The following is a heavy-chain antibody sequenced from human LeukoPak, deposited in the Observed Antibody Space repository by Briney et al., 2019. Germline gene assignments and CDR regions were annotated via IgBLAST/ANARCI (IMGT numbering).Heavy chain of an antibody. CDR3: AKDRRLVAGSSDY. CDR2: IISGGST. V-gene: IGHV3-23*01. D-gene: IGHD6-19*01. CDR1: GFTFSNYA. Sequence: PGGSLRLSCAASGFTFSNYAMTWVRQAPGKGLEWVSSIISGGSTYYTDSVKGRFTISRDDSKNTLYLQVNSLRAEDTAVYYCAKDRRLVAGSSDYWGQGTLVTVSS. J-gene: IGHJ4*02.